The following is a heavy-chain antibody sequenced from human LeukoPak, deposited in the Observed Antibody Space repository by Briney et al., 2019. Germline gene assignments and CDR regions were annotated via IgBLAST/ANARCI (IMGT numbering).Heavy chain of an antibody. V-gene: IGHV3-11*04. D-gene: IGHD4-17*01. CDR2: ISTSSSTI. CDR3: AREGKYGDYGGYFAP. J-gene: IGHJ5*02. CDR1: GFTFSDYY. Sequence: PGGSLRLSCAASGFTFSDYYMTWIRQAPGKGLEWISYISTSSSTIKNADSVKGRFTISRDNAKNSLYLQMNSLRAEDTAVYYCAREGKYGDYGGYFAPWGQGTLVTVSS.